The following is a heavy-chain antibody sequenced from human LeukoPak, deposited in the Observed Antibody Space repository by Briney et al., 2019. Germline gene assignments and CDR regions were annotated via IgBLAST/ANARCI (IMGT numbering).Heavy chain of an antibody. D-gene: IGHD6-19*01. CDR3: ARAPVAGPPSFDY. CDR2: IYHSGST. Sequence: SGTLSLTCAVSGGSISSSNWWSWVRQPPGKGLEWIGEIYHSGSTNYNPSLKSRVTISVDKSKNQFSLKLSSVTAADTAVYYCARAPVAGPPSFDYWGQGTLVTVSS. J-gene: IGHJ4*02. V-gene: IGHV4-4*02. CDR1: GGSISSSNW.